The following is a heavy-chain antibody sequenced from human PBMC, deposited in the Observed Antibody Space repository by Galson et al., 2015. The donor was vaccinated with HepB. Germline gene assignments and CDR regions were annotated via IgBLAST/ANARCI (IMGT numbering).Heavy chain of an antibody. D-gene: IGHD6-13*01. CDR2: ISGSGGST. CDR1: RFTFSNYV. CDR3: AKNSGSSWFVPYHFDS. V-gene: IGHV3-23*01. J-gene: IGHJ4*02. Sequence: SLRLSCAASRFTFSNYVMNWVRQAPGKGLEWVSSISGSGGSTYHAGSVKGRFTISRDNSKNTLYLQMNSLRAEDTAVYYCAKNSGSSWFVPYHFDSWGQGTLVTVSS.